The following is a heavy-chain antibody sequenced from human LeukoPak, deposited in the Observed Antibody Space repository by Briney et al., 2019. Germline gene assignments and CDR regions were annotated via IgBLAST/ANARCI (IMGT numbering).Heavy chain of an antibody. J-gene: IGHJ4*02. D-gene: IGHD1-26*01. V-gene: IGHV3-11*01. CDR3: ARDRYSGSYPLDY. Sequence: GGSQRLSCAASGFTFSDYYMSWIRQAPGKGLEWVSYISSSGSTIYYADSVKGRFTISRDNAKNSLYLQMNSLRAEDTAVYYCARDRYSGSYPLDYWGQGTLVTVSS. CDR1: GFTFSDYY. CDR2: ISSSGSTI.